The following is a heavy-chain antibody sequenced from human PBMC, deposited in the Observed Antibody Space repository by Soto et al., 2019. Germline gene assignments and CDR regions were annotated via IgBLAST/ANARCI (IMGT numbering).Heavy chain of an antibody. D-gene: IGHD3-3*01. CDR2: ISAYNGNT. CDR1: GYTFTSYG. J-gene: IGHJ6*02. V-gene: IGHV1-18*04. Sequence: GASVKVSCKASGYTFTSYGISWVRQAPGQGLEWMGWISAYNGNTNYAQELQGRVTMTTDTSTSTAYMELRSLRSDGTAVYYCARVKNYDFWSGYSPYGMDVWGQGTTVTVSS. CDR3: ARVKNYDFWSGYSPYGMDV.